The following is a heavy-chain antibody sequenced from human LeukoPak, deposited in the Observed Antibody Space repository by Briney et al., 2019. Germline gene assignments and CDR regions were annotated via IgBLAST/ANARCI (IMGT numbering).Heavy chain of an antibody. CDR2: ITGTGGST. CDR3: AKDHGTAVAGFYY. CDR1: GFSLSTYG. V-gene: IGHV3-23*01. J-gene: IGHJ4*02. D-gene: IGHD6-19*01. Sequence: GASLRLSCAASGFSLSTYGVSWVRQPPGKGLEWVSGITGTGGSTYYADSVRGRFTVSRDTSKNTLYLQMNSLRAEDTAIYYCAKDHGTAVAGFYYWGQGTLVTVSS.